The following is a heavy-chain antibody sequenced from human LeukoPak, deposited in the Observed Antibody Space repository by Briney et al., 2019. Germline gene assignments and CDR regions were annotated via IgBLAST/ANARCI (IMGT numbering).Heavy chain of an antibody. J-gene: IGHJ6*02. CDR2: IYTSGST. CDR3: ARVSRELGMGYYYYGMDV. V-gene: IGHV4-4*07. Sequence: PSETLSLTCTVSGGSISSYYWSWIRQPAGKGLEWIGRIYTSGSTNYNPSLKSPVTMSVDTSKNQFSLKLSSVTAADTAVYYCARVSRELGMGYYYYGMDVWGQGTTVTVSS. CDR1: GGSISSYY. D-gene: IGHD1-26*01.